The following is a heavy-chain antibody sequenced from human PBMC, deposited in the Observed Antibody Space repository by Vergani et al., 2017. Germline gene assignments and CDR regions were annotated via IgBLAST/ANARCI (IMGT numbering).Heavy chain of an antibody. D-gene: IGHD3-3*01. CDR1: GFTFSSYA. CDR2: ISGSGGST. CDR3: ARDSDXDFWSGPNKGAFDI. V-gene: IGHV3-23*01. J-gene: IGHJ3*02. Sequence: EVQLLESGGGLVQPGGSLRLSCAASGFTFSSYAMSWVRQAPGKGLEWVSAISGSGGSTYYADSVKGRFTISRDNSKNTLYLQMNSLRAEDTAVYYCARDSDXDFWSGPNKGAFDIWGQGTMVTVSS.